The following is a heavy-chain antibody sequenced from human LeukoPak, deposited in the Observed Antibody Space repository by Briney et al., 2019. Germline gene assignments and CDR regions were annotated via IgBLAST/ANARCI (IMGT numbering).Heavy chain of an antibody. Sequence: GGSLRLSCAASGFTFSSFWMHWVRQAPGKGLVWVSRINSDGSSTNYADSVKGRFTISRDNAKNTLHLQMNSLRAEDTAVYYCAREGITVAGTGHYYGMDVWGQGTTVTVSS. D-gene: IGHD6-19*01. CDR3: AREGITVAGTGHYYGMDV. CDR2: INSDGSST. J-gene: IGHJ6*02. CDR1: GFTFSSFW. V-gene: IGHV3-74*01.